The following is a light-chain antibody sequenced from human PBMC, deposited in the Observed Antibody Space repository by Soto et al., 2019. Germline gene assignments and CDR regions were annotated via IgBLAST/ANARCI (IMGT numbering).Light chain of an antibody. CDR3: QVWDSSGDHFVV. CDR1: NIGSKS. V-gene: IGLV3-21*04. CDR2: YDS. J-gene: IGLJ7*01. Sequence: SYELTQPPSVSVAPGETARITCGGNNIGSKSVHWYQQKPGQAPVLVIYYDSDRPSGIPERFSGSNSGNTATLTISRVEAGDEADYYCQVWDSSGDHFVVFGGGTQLTVL.